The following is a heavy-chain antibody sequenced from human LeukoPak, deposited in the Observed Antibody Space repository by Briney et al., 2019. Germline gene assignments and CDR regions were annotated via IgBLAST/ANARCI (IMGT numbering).Heavy chain of an antibody. D-gene: IGHD6-13*01. CDR3: ARDLISAGLDY. V-gene: IGHV3-30-3*01. Sequence: PGGSLRLSCAASGFTFSSYAMHWVRQAPGKGLEWVAVISYDGSNKYYADSVKGRFTISRDNSKNTLYLQMNSLRAEDTAVYYCARDLISAGLDYWGQGTLVTVSS. CDR2: ISYDGSNK. J-gene: IGHJ4*02. CDR1: GFTFSSYA.